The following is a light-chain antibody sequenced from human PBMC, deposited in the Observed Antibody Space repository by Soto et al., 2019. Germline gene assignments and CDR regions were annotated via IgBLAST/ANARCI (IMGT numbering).Light chain of an antibody. CDR2: TAS. J-gene: IGKJ3*01. V-gene: IGKV1-39*01. Sequence: DIQMTQSPSSLSASVGDRVTITCRASQSISSYLNWYQQKPGKAPKLLIYTASSLQSGVPSRFSGSGSGTDFTLTISSLLPEDFATDYCQQSYSTPLFTFGPGTKVDIK. CDR3: QQSYSTPLFT. CDR1: QSISSY.